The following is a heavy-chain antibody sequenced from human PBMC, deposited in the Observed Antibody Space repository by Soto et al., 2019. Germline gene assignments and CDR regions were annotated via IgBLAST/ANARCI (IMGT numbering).Heavy chain of an antibody. CDR3: ARDGGLLTASLHYDL. D-gene: IGHD2-15*01. CDR1: GYSFTNYC. CDR2: INPRTGST. V-gene: IGHV1-46*01. J-gene: IGHJ2*01. Sequence: QVQLVQSGADVKKPGTSVKVSCKAAGYSFTNYCMYWVRQAPGQGLEWMGMINPRTGSTRYAQKFQDRVTLPRDTSTTTVYMELSTLLSYDTAVYYCARDGGLLTASLHYDLWGPGTLVTVSS.